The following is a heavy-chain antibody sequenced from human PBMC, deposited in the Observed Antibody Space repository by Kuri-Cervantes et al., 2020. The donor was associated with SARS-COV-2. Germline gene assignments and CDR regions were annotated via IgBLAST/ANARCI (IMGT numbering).Heavy chain of an antibody. V-gene: IGHV4-4*07. J-gene: IGHJ4*02. CDR2: IYTSGCT. Sequence: SETLSPTCTLPGGSIGTYYWSWIRQPAGKGLEWIGRIYTSGCTNNTPSLKSPVTMSVDTSKNQLSLNMSSVTAADTAVYYCARVGRAGPFDYWGQGTLVTVSS. CDR1: GGSIGTYY. CDR3: ARVGRAGPFDY. D-gene: IGHD6-13*01.